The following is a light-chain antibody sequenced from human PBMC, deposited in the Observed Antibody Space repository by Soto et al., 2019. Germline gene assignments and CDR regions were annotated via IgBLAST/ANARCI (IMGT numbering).Light chain of an antibody. CDR3: SSYTSSRNYV. CDR2: DVS. CDR1: SSDVGGYNY. V-gene: IGLV2-14*01. Sequence: QSVLTQPASVSGSPGQSITISCTGTSSDVGGYNYVSWYQQHPGKAPKLMIYDVSNRPSGVSNRFSGSKSGNTASLTISVLQAEDEADYYCSSYTSSRNYVFGSGTKVTVL. J-gene: IGLJ1*01.